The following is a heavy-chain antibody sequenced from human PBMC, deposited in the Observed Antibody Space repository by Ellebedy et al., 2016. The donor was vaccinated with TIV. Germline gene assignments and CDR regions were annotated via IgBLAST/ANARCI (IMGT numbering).Heavy chain of an antibody. V-gene: IGHV4-34*01. CDR1: HSSFGVYY. J-gene: IGHJ4*02. CDR3: ARAGGADY. Sequence: SETLSLTXASTHSSFGVYYWSWIRQSPGKGLEWIGEISQRGSTNYNPSLRSRGSLSIDPSKKQFSLKLRSVTAADTAVYYCARAGGADYWGQGTLVTVSS. D-gene: IGHD3-10*01. CDR2: ISQRGST.